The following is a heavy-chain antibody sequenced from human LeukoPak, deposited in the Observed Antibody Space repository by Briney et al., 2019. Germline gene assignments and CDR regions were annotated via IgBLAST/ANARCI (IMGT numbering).Heavy chain of an antibody. D-gene: IGHD3-10*01. Sequence: GGSLRLSCAASGFTFSDYYMTWIRQAPGKGLEWVSYISSSSSYTNYADSVKGRFTISRDNAKNLVHLQMSRLRVEDTAVYFCARSRGADYWGQGTLVTVSS. CDR1: GFTFSDYY. J-gene: IGHJ4*02. CDR2: ISSSSSYT. V-gene: IGHV3-11*03. CDR3: ARSRGADY.